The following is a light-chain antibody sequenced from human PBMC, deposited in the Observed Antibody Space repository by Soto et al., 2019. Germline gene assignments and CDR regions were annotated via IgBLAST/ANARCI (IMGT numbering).Light chain of an antibody. CDR3: QSSDSTDV. CDR1: SSNIGAGYD. CDR2: HNN. J-gene: IGLJ1*01. V-gene: IGLV1-40*01. Sequence: QSVLTQPPSVSGAPGQRVTISCTGSSSNIGAGYDVHWYQQLPGTDPKLLISHNNRRPSGVPDRFSGSQSGTSASLAITGRQAEDEADYYCQSSDSTDVFGTGTKLTVL.